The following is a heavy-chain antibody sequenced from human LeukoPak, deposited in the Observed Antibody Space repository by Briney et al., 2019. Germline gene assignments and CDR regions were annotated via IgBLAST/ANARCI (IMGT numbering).Heavy chain of an antibody. D-gene: IGHD2-21*01. CDR1: GFTFSDYG. V-gene: IGHV3-33*01. Sequence: GGSLRLSCAASGFTFSDYGMHWVRQAPGKGLEWVAVIWYDGSNIYYADSVKGRFTISRDNSRNTLYLQMNSLRAEDTAVYYCVRELPPVVQYYFDHWGLGTLVTVSS. CDR2: IWYDGSNI. J-gene: IGHJ4*02. CDR3: VRELPPVVQYYFDH.